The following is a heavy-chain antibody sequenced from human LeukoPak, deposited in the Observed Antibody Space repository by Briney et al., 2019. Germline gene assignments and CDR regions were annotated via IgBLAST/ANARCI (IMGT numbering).Heavy chain of an antibody. Sequence: PGGSLRLSCAASGFTFSSYAMSWVRQAPGKGLEWVSAISGSGGSTYYADSVKGRFTISRDNSKNTLYLQMNSLRDEDTAVYSCARYGLGAYYWGQGTLVTVSS. D-gene: IGHD1-26*01. J-gene: IGHJ4*02. CDR1: GFTFSSYA. V-gene: IGHV3-23*01. CDR2: ISGSGGST. CDR3: ARYGLGAYY.